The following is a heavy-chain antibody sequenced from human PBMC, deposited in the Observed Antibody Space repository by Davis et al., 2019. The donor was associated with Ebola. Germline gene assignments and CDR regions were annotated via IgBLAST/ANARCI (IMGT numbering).Heavy chain of an antibody. Sequence: PGGSLRLSCAASGFTVSSNYMSWVRQAPGKGLEWVSVIYSGGSTYYADSVKGRFTISRDNSKNTLYLQMNSLRAEDTAVYYCARLAAAGTGQDWGQGTLVTVSS. V-gene: IGHV3-53*01. D-gene: IGHD6-13*01. CDR1: GFTVSSNY. J-gene: IGHJ4*02. CDR2: IYSGGST. CDR3: ARLAAAGTGQD.